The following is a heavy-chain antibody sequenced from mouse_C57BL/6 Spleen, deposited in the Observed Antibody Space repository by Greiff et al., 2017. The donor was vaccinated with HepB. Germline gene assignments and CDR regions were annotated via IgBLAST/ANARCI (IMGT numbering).Heavy chain of an antibody. D-gene: IGHD2-2*01. J-gene: IGHJ1*03. Sequence: VQLQQSGAELVRPGASVTLSCKASGYTFTDYEMHWVKQTPVHGLEWIGAIDPETGGTAYNQKFKGKAILTADKSSSTAYMELRSLTSEDSAVYYCTTTMVTTGDWYFDVWGTRTTVTVSS. CDR2: IDPETGGT. V-gene: IGHV1-15*01. CDR3: TTTMVTTGDWYFDV. CDR1: GYTFTDYE.